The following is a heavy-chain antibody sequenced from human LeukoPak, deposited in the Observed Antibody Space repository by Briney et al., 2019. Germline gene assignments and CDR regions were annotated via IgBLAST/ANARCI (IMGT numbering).Heavy chain of an antibody. Sequence: SETLSLTCTVSGGSINSRNYYWGWIRQPPGKGLEWIGSFYYTGSTYYNPSLESRVTISVDTSKNQFSLKLTSVTAADTAVYYCATAPAGDYYFDYWSQGTLVTVTS. CDR2: FYYTGST. CDR3: ATAPAGDYYFDY. J-gene: IGHJ4*02. CDR1: GGSINSRNYY. V-gene: IGHV4-39*07. D-gene: IGHD3-16*01.